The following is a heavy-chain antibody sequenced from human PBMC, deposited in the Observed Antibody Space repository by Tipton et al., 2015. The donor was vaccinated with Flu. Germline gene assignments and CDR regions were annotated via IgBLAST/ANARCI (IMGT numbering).Heavy chain of an antibody. CDR2: FGGNGGT. Sequence: SLRLSCAASGFTFSKSALSWVRQAPGKGLEWVSAFGGNGGTYYAGSVKGRFTISRDNSKNILYLQMNSLRADDTAVYFCARDEGGTYPDWGQGTLVTVSS. D-gene: IGHD1-14*01. J-gene: IGHJ4*02. CDR3: ARDEGGTYPD. CDR1: GFTFSKSA. V-gene: IGHV3-23*01.